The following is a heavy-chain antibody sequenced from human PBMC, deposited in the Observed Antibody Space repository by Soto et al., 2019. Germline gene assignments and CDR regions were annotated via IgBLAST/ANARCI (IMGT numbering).Heavy chain of an antibody. Sequence: PSETLSLTCAVYGGSVNGHYWNWIRQPPGKGLEWIGEINHTGGTHYNPSLKSRVTMSVDTSKNQFSLRLSSVTAADTAIYYCATRITVFGLLIPPFDTWGQGTQVT. CDR3: ATRITVFGLLIPPFDT. D-gene: IGHD3-3*01. J-gene: IGHJ5*02. CDR2: INHTGGT. CDR1: GGSVNGHY. V-gene: IGHV4-34*01.